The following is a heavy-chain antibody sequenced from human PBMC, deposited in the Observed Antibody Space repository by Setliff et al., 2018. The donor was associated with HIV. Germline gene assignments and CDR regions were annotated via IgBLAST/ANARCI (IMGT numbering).Heavy chain of an antibody. CDR2: ITWNSGSI. J-gene: IGHJ4*02. CDR1: GFTFDDYA. V-gene: IGHV3-9*03. Sequence: LRLSCAASGFTFDDYAMHWVRQAPGKGLEWVSGITWNSGSIAYADSVKGRFTISRDNAKNSLYLQMNSLRAEDMALYYCVRGTRDFWGQGNLVTVPQ. CDR3: VRGTRDF.